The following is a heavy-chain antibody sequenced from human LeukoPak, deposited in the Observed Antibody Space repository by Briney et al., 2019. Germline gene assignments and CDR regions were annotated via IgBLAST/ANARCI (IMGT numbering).Heavy chain of an antibody. CDR1: GYTFTSYD. Sequence: ASVKVSCKASGYTFTSYDINWVRQATGQGLEWMGWMNPNSGNTGYAQKFQGRVTMTRNTSISTAYMELSSLRSEDTAVYYCARGVVVAARDAFDIWGQGTMVTVSS. V-gene: IGHV1-8*01. J-gene: IGHJ3*02. CDR2: MNPNSGNT. D-gene: IGHD2-15*01. CDR3: ARGVVVAARDAFDI.